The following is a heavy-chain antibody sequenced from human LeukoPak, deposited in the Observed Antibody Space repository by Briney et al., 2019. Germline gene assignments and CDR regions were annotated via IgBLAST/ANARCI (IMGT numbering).Heavy chain of an antibody. D-gene: IGHD1-26*01. Sequence: PGGSLRLSCAASGFTFSSYAMHWVRQAPGKGLEWVAVISYDGNNKYYADSVKGRFTISRDNSKNTLYLQMNSLRAEDTAVYDCARDLSGSYSFDYWGQGTLVTVSS. J-gene: IGHJ4*02. CDR2: ISYDGNNK. CDR3: ARDLSGSYSFDY. V-gene: IGHV3-30-3*01. CDR1: GFTFSSYA.